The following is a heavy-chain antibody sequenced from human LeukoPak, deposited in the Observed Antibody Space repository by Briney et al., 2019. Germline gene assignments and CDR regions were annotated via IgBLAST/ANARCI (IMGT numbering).Heavy chain of an antibody. CDR2: ISINGGST. Sequence: GGSLRLSCAASGFTFSSYAMHWVRQAPGKGLEYVSAISINGGSTYYANSVKGRFTISRDNSKNTLYLQMGSLRAEDMAVYYCAREYLALDYWGQGTLVTVSS. CDR3: AREYLALDY. V-gene: IGHV3-64*01. J-gene: IGHJ4*02. D-gene: IGHD2-2*02. CDR1: GFTFSSYA.